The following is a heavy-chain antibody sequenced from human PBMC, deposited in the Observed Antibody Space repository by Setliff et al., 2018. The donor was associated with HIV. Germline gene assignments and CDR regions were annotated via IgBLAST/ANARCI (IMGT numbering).Heavy chain of an antibody. CDR3: AKVGDNADGLDY. Sequence: GASVKVSCKVSGYRFSSYAMTWIRQAPGQGLEWMGWINTDTGNPTYAQAFRGRFVFSLDTSLTTAFLQINSLKAGDTAMYYCAKVGDNADGLDYWGQGRPVTVSS. J-gene: IGHJ4*02. CDR2: INTDTGNP. D-gene: IGHD3-16*01. CDR1: GYRFSSYA. V-gene: IGHV7-4-1*02.